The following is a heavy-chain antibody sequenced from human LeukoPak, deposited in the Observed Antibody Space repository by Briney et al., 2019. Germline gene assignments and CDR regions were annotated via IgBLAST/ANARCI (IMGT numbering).Heavy chain of an antibody. Sequence: GGSLRLSCAASGFTFSNYWMHWVRQAPGKGLVWVSRISSDGSSTSYADSVKGRFTISRDNAKNTLYLQMNSLRAEDTAVYYCARTACSDYSLGFWGQGTLVTVSS. CDR1: GFTFSNYW. D-gene: IGHD4-17*01. CDR3: ARTACSDYSLGF. J-gene: IGHJ4*02. V-gene: IGHV3-74*01. CDR2: ISSDGSST.